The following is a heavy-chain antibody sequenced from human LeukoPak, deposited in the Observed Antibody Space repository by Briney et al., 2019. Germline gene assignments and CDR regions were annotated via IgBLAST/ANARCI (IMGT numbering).Heavy chain of an antibody. CDR2: INAGNGNT. Sequence: ASVKVSCKASGYTFTSYGISWVRQAPGQRLEWMGWINAGNGNTKYSQKFQGRVTITRDTSASTAYMELSSLRSEDTAVYYCARGGVPYCSGGSCYRLVWFDPWGQGTLVTVSS. CDR1: GYTFTSYG. D-gene: IGHD2-15*01. J-gene: IGHJ5*02. CDR3: ARGGVPYCSGGSCYRLVWFDP. V-gene: IGHV1-3*01.